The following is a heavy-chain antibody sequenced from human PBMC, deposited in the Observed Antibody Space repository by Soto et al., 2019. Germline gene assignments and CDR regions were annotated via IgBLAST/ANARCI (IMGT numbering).Heavy chain of an antibody. J-gene: IGHJ4*02. CDR1: GGTFSSYA. Sequence: SVKVSCKASGGTFSSYAISWVRQAPGQGLEWMGGIIPIFGTANYAQKFQGRVTITADESTSTAYMELSSLRAEDTAVYYCARRLDSGYWDYFDYWGQGTLVTVSS. CDR2: IIPIFGTA. CDR3: ARRLDSGYWDYFDY. D-gene: IGHD3-22*01. V-gene: IGHV1-69*13.